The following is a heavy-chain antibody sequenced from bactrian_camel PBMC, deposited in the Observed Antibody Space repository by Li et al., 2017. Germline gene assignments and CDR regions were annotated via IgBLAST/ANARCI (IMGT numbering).Heavy chain of an antibody. CDR1: GYIPSKYS. J-gene: IGHJ4*01. D-gene: IGHD7*01. CDR3: AAGEPRGGSCLLEWSDS. CDR2: IDMDGTI. Sequence: VQLVESGGGSVQAGGSLRLSCVASGYIPSKYSMGWFRQPPGKEREGVATIDMDGTITYADSVKGRFTISKDNTKNTLYLQMNNLKPEDTGMYYCAAGEPRGGSCLLEWSDSWGQGTQVTVS. V-gene: IGHV3S53*01.